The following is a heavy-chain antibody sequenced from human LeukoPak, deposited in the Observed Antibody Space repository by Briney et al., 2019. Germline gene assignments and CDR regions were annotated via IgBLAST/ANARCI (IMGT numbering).Heavy chain of an antibody. CDR2: IYYSGST. D-gene: IGHD2-15*01. CDR1: GGSISSGSYY. Sequence: SETLSLTCTVSGGSISSGSYYWGWVRQPPGKGLEWIGNIYYSGSTYYNPSLKSRVTILVDTSKNQLSLKLSSVTAADTAVYYCARFVVGSSHFDYWGQGTLVTVSS. J-gene: IGHJ4*02. V-gene: IGHV4-39*07. CDR3: ARFVVGSSHFDY.